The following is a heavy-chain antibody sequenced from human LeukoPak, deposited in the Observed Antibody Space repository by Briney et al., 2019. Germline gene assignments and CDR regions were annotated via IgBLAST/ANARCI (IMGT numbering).Heavy chain of an antibody. Sequence: GESLRISCKGSGYTFSSYWIGWVRQMPGKGLEWMGIIYPGDSDTRYSPSLQGQVTISVDTSIGTAYLQWSSLRASDTAIYYCARQNDFRLDYWGQGTLVTVSS. J-gene: IGHJ4*02. CDR2: IYPGDSDT. CDR1: GYTFSSYW. CDR3: ARQNDFRLDY. V-gene: IGHV5-51*01. D-gene: IGHD3-3*01.